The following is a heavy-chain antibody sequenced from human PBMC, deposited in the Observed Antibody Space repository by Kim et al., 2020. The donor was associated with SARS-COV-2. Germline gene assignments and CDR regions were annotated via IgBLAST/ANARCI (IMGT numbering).Heavy chain of an antibody. V-gene: IGHV1-69*01. J-gene: IGHJ4*02. CDR2: A. Sequence: ANYAQKFQGRVTITADESTGAAYMELSSLRSEDTAVYYCASGTSLYYFDYWGQGTLVTVSS. D-gene: IGHD1-7*01. CDR3: ASGTSLYYFDY.